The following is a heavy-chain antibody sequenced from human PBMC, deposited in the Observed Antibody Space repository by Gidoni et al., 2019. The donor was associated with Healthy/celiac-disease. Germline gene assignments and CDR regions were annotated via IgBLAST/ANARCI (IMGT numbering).Heavy chain of an antibody. V-gene: IGHV4-39*01. CDR2: IYYSGST. CDR3: ASNWDWFDP. CDR1: GGSISSSSYY. Sequence: QLQLQESGTGLVKPSETLSLTCTVSGGSISSSSYYWGWIRQPPGKGLELIGSIYYSGSTYYNPSLKSRVTISVDTSKNQFSLKLSSVTAADTAVYYCASNWDWFDPWGQGTLVTVSS. D-gene: IGHD3-16*01. J-gene: IGHJ5*02.